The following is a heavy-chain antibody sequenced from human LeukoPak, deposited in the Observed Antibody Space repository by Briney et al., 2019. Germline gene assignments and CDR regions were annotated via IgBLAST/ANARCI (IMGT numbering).Heavy chain of an antibody. CDR1: GFTFSSYA. V-gene: IGHV3-23*01. CDR3: AKDLIGYGRHFDS. CDR2: ISGSGGGT. J-gene: IGHJ4*01. Sequence: GGSLRLSCAASGFTFSSYAMSWVRQAPGKGLEWVSAISGSGGGTYYADSVKARFTISRDNSKDTLYLQMNSLSVDDTAIYYCAKDLIGYGRHFDSWGQGTLVTVS. D-gene: IGHD5-18*01.